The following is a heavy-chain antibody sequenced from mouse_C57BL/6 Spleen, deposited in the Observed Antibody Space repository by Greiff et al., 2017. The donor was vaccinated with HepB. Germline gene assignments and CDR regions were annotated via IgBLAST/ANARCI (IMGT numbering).Heavy chain of an antibody. CDR2: IYTRSGNT. J-gene: IGHJ2*01. V-gene: IGHV1-81*01. CDR3: ARRGERGND. Sequence: QVQLQQSGAELARPGASVKLSCKASGYTFTSYGISWVNQRTGQGLEWIGEIYTRSGNTYYTEKVTGKDTLTADKSSSTGYMALRRLTSEDAAVYCCARRGERGNDWGKGTTLTVSS. CDR1: GYTFTSYG.